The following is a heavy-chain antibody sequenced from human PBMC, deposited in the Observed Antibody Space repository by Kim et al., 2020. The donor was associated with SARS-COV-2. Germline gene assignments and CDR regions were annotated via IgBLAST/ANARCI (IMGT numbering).Heavy chain of an antibody. V-gene: IGHV3-48*04. Sequence: GGSLRLSCAASGFTFSSYSMNWVRQAPGKGLEWVSYISSSSSTIYYADSVKGRFTISRDNAKNSLYLQMNSLRAEDTAVYYCASVYYYDSSGYYYPFDYWGQGTLVTVSS. D-gene: IGHD3-22*01. CDR1: GFTFSSYS. CDR3: ASVYYYDSSGYYYPFDY. CDR2: ISSSSSTI. J-gene: IGHJ4*02.